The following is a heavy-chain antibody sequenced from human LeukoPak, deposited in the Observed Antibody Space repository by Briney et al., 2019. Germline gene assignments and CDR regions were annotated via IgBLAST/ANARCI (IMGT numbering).Heavy chain of an antibody. CDR1: GFTFSNYA. J-gene: IGHJ6*03. CDR3: AKLRQQLVIYYYYYMDV. Sequence: PGGSLRLSCVASGFTFSNYAMSWVRQAPGKGLEWVSAIPVNGGSTYYADSVKGRFTISRDNFKNTLYLQMNSLRAEDTAVYYCAKLRQQLVIYYYYYMDVWGKGTTVTVSS. CDR2: IPVNGGST. V-gene: IGHV3-23*01. D-gene: IGHD6-13*01.